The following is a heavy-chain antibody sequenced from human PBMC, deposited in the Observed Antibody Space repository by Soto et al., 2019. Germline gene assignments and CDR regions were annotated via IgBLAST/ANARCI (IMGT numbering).Heavy chain of an antibody. J-gene: IGHJ4*02. D-gene: IGHD2-2*01. Sequence: SETLSLTCAVSGGSISSNNWWSWVRQPPGKGLEWIGEIYHSGSTNYNPSLKSRVAISVDRSKNQFSLNLSSVTAADTAVYYCARDSSPDCSSTSCYGAYWGKGTLVTVSS. CDR2: IYHSGST. CDR3: ARDSSPDCSSTSCYGAY. CDR1: GGSISSNNW. V-gene: IGHV4-4*02.